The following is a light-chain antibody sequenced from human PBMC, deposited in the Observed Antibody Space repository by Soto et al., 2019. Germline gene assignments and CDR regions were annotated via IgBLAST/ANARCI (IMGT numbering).Light chain of an antibody. J-gene: IGKJ3*01. CDR2: DAS. V-gene: IGKV3D-7*01. Sequence: PGERVTLACGASQSVSSSYLTWYQQKPGQAPRVLIYDASTRATGIPARFSGCGSGTDFTLTISSLQPEDFAVYYWQQDYNLFTFGPGTKVDIK. CDR3: QQDYNLFT. CDR1: QSVSSSY.